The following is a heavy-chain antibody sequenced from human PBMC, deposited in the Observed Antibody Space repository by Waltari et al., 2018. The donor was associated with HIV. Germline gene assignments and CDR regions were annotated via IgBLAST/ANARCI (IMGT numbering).Heavy chain of an antibody. J-gene: IGHJ6*02. D-gene: IGHD1-26*01. CDR2: IIPIFGTA. Sequence: QVQLVQSGAEVKKPGSSVKVSCKASGGTFSSYAISWVRQAPGQGLEWMGGIIPIFGTANYAQKFQGRVTITADESTSTAYMELSSLRSEDTAVYYCARGSLSGSQIPYYYGMDVWGQGTTVTVSS. CDR3: ARGSLSGSQIPYYYGMDV. V-gene: IGHV1-69*01. CDR1: GGTFSSYA.